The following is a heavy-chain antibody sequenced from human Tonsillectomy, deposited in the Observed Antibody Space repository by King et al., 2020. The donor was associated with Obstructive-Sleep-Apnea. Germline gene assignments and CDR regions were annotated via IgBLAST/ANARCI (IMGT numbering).Heavy chain of an antibody. CDR2: IRSKAYGGTT. V-gene: IGHV3-49*03. CDR1: GFTFGDYA. CDR3: TREGIGGIAVAGVNF. Sequence: EVQLVESVGGLVQPGRSLRLSCTASGFTFGDYAMRWFRQAPGKGREWVGFIRSKAYGGTTEYAASVKGRFTISRDDSKSIAYLQMNSLETEDTAVYYCTREGIGGIAVAGVNFWGQGTLVTVSS. D-gene: IGHD6-19*01. J-gene: IGHJ4*02.